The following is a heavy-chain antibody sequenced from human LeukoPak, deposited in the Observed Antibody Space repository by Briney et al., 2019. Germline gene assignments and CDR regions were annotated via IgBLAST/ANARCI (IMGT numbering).Heavy chain of an antibody. CDR1: GGSISSYY. CDR2: IYYSGST. CDR3: ARHVWYYDILTGYYVPDAFDI. V-gene: IGHV4-59*05. D-gene: IGHD3-9*01. Sequence: SETLSLTCTVSGGSISSYYWSWIRQPAGKGLEWIGSIYYSGSTYYNPSLKSRVTISVDTSKDQFSLKLSSVTAADTAVYYCARHVWYYDILTGYYVPDAFDIWGQGTMVTVSS. J-gene: IGHJ3*02.